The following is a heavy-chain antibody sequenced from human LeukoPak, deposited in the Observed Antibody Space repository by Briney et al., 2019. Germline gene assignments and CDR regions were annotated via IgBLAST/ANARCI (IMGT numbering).Heavy chain of an antibody. J-gene: IGHJ4*02. CDR1: GFTVGSHH. CDR2: IYSDATT. Sequence: PGGSLRLSCAASGFTVGSHHSMLWVRQAPGKGLEWVSVIYSDATTYYADSVKGRFTISRDNSKNTLYLQMNSLRADDTALYYCARGRNGVYYFDYWGQGTLVTVSS. CDR3: ARGRNGVYYFDY. V-gene: IGHV3-66*01. D-gene: IGHD3-10*01.